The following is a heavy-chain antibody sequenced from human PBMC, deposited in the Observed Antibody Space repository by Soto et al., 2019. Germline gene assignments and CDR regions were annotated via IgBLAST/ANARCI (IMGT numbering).Heavy chain of an antibody. CDR2: ISWNSGSI. J-gene: IGHJ3*02. D-gene: IGHD6-13*01. CDR3: AKGDGSSWYLGAFDI. V-gene: IGHV3-9*01. Sequence: DVQLVESGGGLVQPGRSLRLSCAASGFTFDDYAMHWVRQAPGKGLEWVSGISWNSGSIGYADSVKGRFTISRDNAKNSLYLQMNSLRAEDTALYYCAKGDGSSWYLGAFDIWGQGTMVTVSS. CDR1: GFTFDDYA.